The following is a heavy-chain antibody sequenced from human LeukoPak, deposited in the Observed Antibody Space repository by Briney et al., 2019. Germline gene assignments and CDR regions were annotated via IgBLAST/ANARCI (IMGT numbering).Heavy chain of an antibody. V-gene: IGHV3-23*01. Sequence: GGSLRLSCVPSGITFSNSALSWVRQAPGKGLEWVSTITKSGDQTHYADSVRGLFTISRDIFKNTLYLQMNSLRAEDTAVYHRAKSAGKDGYRDVFDIWGQGTVVTVSS. D-gene: IGHD5-24*01. CDR2: ITKSGDQT. J-gene: IGHJ3*02. CDR1: GITFSNSA. CDR3: AKSAGKDGYRDVFDI.